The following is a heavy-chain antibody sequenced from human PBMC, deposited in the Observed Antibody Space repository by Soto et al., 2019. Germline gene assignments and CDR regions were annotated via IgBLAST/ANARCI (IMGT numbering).Heavy chain of an antibody. V-gene: IGHV3-73*01. CDR1: GFTFSGSA. D-gene: IGHD2-15*01. J-gene: IGHJ6*03. CDR2: IRSKANSYAT. Sequence: GGSLRLSCAASGFTFSGSAMHWVRQASGKGLEWVGRIRSKANSYATAYAASVKGRFTISRDDSKNTAYLQMNSLKTEDTAVYYCTRQQDIVVVVAATRNNYYYYMDVWGKGTTVTVSS. CDR3: TRQQDIVVVVAATRNNYYYYMDV.